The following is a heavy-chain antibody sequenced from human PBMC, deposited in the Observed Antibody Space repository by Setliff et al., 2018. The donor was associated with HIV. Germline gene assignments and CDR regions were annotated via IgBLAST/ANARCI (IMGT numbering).Heavy chain of an antibody. CDR2: ISVDKGDT. CDR1: GYTLSELS. D-gene: IGHD5-12*01. Sequence: ASVKVSCKVYGYTLSELSIHWVRQAPGKGLEWMGWISVDKGDTNYAQKVQGRVTMTTDTSTSTAYMELRSLRSDDTAVYYCARGRWLQSAFDYWGQGTLVTVSS. J-gene: IGHJ4*02. CDR3: ARGRWLQSAFDY. V-gene: IGHV1-18*01.